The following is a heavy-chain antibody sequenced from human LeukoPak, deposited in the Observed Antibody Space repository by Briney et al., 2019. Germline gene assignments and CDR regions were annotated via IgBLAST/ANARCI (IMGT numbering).Heavy chain of an antibody. Sequence: ASVKVSCKASGYNFTGYYMHWVRQAPGQGLEWMGWINPNSGGRNYAQKFQGRVTMTRDTSISTAYMELGRLRSDDTAVYYCARETDDSSGYWIDYWGQGTLVTVSS. CDR1: GYNFTGYY. CDR2: INPNSGGR. CDR3: ARETDDSSGYWIDY. J-gene: IGHJ4*02. V-gene: IGHV1-2*02. D-gene: IGHD3-22*01.